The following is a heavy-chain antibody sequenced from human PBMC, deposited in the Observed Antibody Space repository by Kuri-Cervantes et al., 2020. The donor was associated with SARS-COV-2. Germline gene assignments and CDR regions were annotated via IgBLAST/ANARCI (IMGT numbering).Heavy chain of an antibody. CDR1: GGSISSPNYD. V-gene: IGHV4-39*01. J-gene: IGHJ3*02. D-gene: IGHD2-8*01. CDR3: ARQPCTSPSCCLGDDAFDI. Sequence: SETLSLTCTVSGGSISSPNYDWGWIRQPPGKGLEWIGSIPSAGGTYYSPFLKSRVTISVDTSKNQFSLKLTSVTAADTAVYYCARQPCTSPSCCLGDDAFDIWGQGTMVTVSS. CDR2: IPSAGGT.